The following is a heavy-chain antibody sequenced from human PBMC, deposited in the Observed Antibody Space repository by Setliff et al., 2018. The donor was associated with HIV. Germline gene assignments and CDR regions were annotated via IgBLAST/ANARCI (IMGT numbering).Heavy chain of an antibody. D-gene: IGHD6-19*01. CDR1: GFSFASHA. J-gene: IGHJ4*02. CDR2: FADSAVIT. V-gene: IGHV3-23*01. Sequence: QAGGSLRLSCEGSGFSFASHAMTWVRQAPGKGLEWVSTFADSAVITLYADSVKGRFTMSRDNSKNTLYLHMTGLRADDTAIYYCAKDLGTYSSGRALDSWGQGALVTVSS. CDR3: AKDLGTYSSGRALDS.